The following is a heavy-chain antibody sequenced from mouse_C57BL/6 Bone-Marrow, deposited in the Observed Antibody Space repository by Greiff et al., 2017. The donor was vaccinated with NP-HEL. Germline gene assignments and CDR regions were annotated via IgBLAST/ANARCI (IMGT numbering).Heavy chain of an antibody. J-gene: IGHJ2*01. CDR3: ARFGAMVTGVYFDY. D-gene: IGHD2-2*01. Sequence: QVQLQQPGAELVKPGASVKLSCKASGYTFTSYWMHWVKQRPGQGLEWIGMIHPSSGSTNYNEKFKSKATLTADKSSSTAYMQLSSLTSEDSAVYYAARFGAMVTGVYFDYWGQGTTVTVSS. CDR2: IHPSSGST. CDR1: GYTFTSYW. V-gene: IGHV1-64*01.